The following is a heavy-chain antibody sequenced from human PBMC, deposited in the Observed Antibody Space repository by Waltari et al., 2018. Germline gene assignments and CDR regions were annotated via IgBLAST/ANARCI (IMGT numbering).Heavy chain of an antibody. D-gene: IGHD1-26*01. CDR2: ISSGASTI. CDR3: ARGEGGANEY. V-gene: IGHV3-48*03. Sequence: EVQLVESGGGLVQPGGSLSRLCAASGIAFRNYEMNWVRQAPGKGLEWVSYISSGASTIFYADSVKGRFTISRDNAKNSVYLEMNSLRADDTAIYYCARGEGGANEYWGQGTLVTVSS. J-gene: IGHJ4*01. CDR1: GIAFRNYE.